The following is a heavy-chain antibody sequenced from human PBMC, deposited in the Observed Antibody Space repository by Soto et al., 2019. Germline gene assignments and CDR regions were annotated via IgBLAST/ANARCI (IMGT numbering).Heavy chain of an antibody. CDR1: GFTFSSYA. CDR2: IRGSGDT. Sequence: GSLRLSCAASGFTFSSYAMSWVRQATGKGLEWVSAIRGSGDTYYADSVKGRFTISRDNSKNTLYLQMNSLRAEDTAVYYCITYDPLDYWGQGTLVTVSS. V-gene: IGHV3-23*01. CDR3: ITYDPLDY. J-gene: IGHJ4*02. D-gene: IGHD3-3*01.